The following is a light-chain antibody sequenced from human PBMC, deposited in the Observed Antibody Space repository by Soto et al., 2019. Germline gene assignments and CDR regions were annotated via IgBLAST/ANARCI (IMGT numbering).Light chain of an antibody. CDR3: PQAASFPLT. CDR2: AAS. V-gene: IGKV1D-12*01. Sequence: DIQMTQSPSSVSASVGDRVIITCRASQDISSWLAWYQQKAGEAPMRLIFAASRLHSGVPSRFSGSVSGTHFPLTITNLQPADVATYYCPQAASFPLTFGGGTKVEIK. CDR1: QDISSW. J-gene: IGKJ4*01.